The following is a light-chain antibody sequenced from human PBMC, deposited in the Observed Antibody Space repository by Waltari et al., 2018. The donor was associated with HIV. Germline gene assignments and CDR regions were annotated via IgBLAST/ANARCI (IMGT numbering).Light chain of an antibody. J-gene: IGLJ2*01. CDR3: CSYAGFSTYVV. Sequence: QSALTQPASMSGSPGQSTTISCIGTSSDIGSYNLVSWSQQHPGKAPKLMIYEVNKRPSGVSNRFSGSKSGNTASLTISGLQAEDEADYYCCSYAGFSTYVVFGGGTKLTVL. CDR1: SSDIGSYNL. CDR2: EVN. V-gene: IGLV2-23*02.